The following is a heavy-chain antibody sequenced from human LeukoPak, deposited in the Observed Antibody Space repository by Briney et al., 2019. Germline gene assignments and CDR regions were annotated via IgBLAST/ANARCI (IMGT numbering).Heavy chain of an antibody. V-gene: IGHV3-7*01. J-gene: IGHJ3*02. D-gene: IGHD6-13*01. CDR1: GFHFPTFL. CDR3: AKGIRSSWYRGAFDI. Sequence: GESLRLSCVASGFHFPTFLMGWVRQAPGKGLEWVANIRGDGIDKYYLDSVRGRFTISRDNSKNTLYLQMNSLRAEDTAVYYCAKGIRSSWYRGAFDIWGQGTMVTVSS. CDR2: IRGDGIDK.